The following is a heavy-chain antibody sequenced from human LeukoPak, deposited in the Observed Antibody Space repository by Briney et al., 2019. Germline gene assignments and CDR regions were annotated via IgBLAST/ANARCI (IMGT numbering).Heavy chain of an antibody. CDR3: ARAGLVYYFDY. D-gene: IGHD3/OR15-3a*01. Sequence: GGSLRLSCAASGFTFSSYWMNWVRQAPGKGLEWVANIKQDGSEKYYVDSVKGRFTISRDNSKNTLYLQMNSLRAEDTAVYYCARAGLVYYFDYWGQGTLVTVSS. CDR1: GFTFSSYW. CDR2: IKQDGSEK. J-gene: IGHJ4*02. V-gene: IGHV3-7*03.